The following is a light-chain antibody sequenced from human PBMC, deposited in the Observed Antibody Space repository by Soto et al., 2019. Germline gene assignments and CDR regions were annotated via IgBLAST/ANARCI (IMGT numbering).Light chain of an antibody. J-gene: IGKJ5*01. CDR3: QQSYKMPS. Sequence: DIVMTQSPLSLTVTPGEPASISCRSSQSLLHSNGHNYLDWYLQKPGQSPQLLIYLGSNRASGVSDRFSGSGSGTEFTLTISSLEPEDFGTYYCQQSYKMPSCGQGTRREIK. CDR2: LGS. CDR1: QSLLHSNGHNY. V-gene: IGKV2-28*01.